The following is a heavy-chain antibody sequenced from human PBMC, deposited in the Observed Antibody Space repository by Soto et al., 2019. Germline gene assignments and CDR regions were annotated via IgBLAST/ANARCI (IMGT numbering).Heavy chain of an antibody. J-gene: IGHJ6*02. CDR1: GITFSSYA. Sequence: VQLVESGGGVVQPGSSLTLSCAASGITFSSYAMHWVRQAPGKGLEWVAVISYDGSNKYYPDSVKGRFTISRDNSKNTLYLQMNSLRDEDTAVYYCARDQQLIRGENYFYAMDVWGQGTTVTVSS. CDR2: ISYDGSNK. D-gene: IGHD2-2*01. V-gene: IGHV3-30-3*01. CDR3: ARDQQLIRGENYFYAMDV.